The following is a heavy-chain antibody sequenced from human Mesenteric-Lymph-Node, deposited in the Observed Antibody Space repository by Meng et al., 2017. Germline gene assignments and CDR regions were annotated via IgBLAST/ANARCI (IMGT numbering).Heavy chain of an antibody. D-gene: IGHD4-23*01. CDR1: GFTVSSNY. CDR3: ARDVSGGNHEAGYFDL. V-gene: IGHV3-66*02. Sequence: GESLKISCAASGFTVSSNYMSWVRQAPGKGLEWVSVIYSGGSTYYADSVKGRFTISRDNSKNTLYLQMNSLRAEDTAVYYCARDVSGGNHEAGYFDLWGRGTLVTVAS. CDR2: IYSGGST. J-gene: IGHJ2*01.